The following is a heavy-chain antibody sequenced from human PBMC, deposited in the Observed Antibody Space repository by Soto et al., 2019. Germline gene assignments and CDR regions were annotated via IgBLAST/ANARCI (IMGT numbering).Heavy chain of an antibody. CDR3: ARARATIAAAAIFAC. CDR2: VYRTGST. CDR1: GGSISTCNW. D-gene: IGHD6-13*01. V-gene: IGHV4-4*02. Sequence: QVQLQEAGPGLVKPSGTLSLTCAVSGGSISTCNWWSWVRQPPGKGLEWIGEVYRTGSTNYNPSLESRLTISVDKSKNQFSLKLTSVTAADTAVYYCARARATIAAAAIFACWGQGTLVTVSS. J-gene: IGHJ4*02.